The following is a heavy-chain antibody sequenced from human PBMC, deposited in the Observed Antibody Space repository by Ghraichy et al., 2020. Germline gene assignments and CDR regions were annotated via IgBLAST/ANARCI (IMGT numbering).Heavy chain of an antibody. Sequence: GGSLRLSCTASGFTFSSYAMTWVRQAPGKGLEWVSAISGSGGSTYYADSVKGRFTISRDNSKNTLYLQMNSLRAEDTAVYYCAKDLDSGSYYNPNSFDYWGQGTLVTVSS. D-gene: IGHD3-10*01. CDR1: GFTFSSYA. V-gene: IGHV3-23*01. CDR2: ISGSGGST. CDR3: AKDLDSGSYYNPNSFDY. J-gene: IGHJ4*02.